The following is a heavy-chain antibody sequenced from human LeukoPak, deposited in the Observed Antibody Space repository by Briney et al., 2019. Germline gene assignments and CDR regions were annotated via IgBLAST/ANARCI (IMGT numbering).Heavy chain of an antibody. CDR1: RFSFSKYA. CDR3: ARMKVIKGASLDY. V-gene: IGHV3-30-3*01. Sequence: GGSLRLSCAASRFSFSKYAMHWVRQAPGGGREWVAVISFDETKKFYADSVKGPFSISRDNSNNTLFLQMNSLKTEDTAVYFCARMKVIKGASLDYWGQGSLVAVSS. J-gene: IGHJ4*02. D-gene: IGHD2/OR15-2a*01. CDR2: ISFDETKK.